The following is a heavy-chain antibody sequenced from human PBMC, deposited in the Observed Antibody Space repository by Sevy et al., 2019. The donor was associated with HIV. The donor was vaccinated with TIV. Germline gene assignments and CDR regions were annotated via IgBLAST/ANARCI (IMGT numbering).Heavy chain of an antibody. J-gene: IGHJ4*02. D-gene: IGHD4-17*01. CDR1: GFAFSDYG. Sequence: GGSLRLSCVASGFAFSDYGMHWVRQAPGKGLEWVAVIWYDGNNQHYADSVRDRFTISRDNSKNTLYLELSSMRAEDTAVDYCARDPRIFGDYLLTYFDYWGQGVLVTVSS. V-gene: IGHV3-33*01. CDR2: IWYDGNNQ. CDR3: ARDPRIFGDYLLTYFDY.